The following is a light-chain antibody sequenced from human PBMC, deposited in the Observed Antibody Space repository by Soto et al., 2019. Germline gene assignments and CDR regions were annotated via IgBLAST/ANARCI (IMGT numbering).Light chain of an antibody. J-gene: IGKJ1*01. CDR3: QQYNKWPRT. CDR2: GAS. V-gene: IGKV3-15*01. Sequence: EIFMTQSPAPLSVSPGERATLSCRASQSVSSNLAWYQQKPGQAPRLLIYGASTRATGIPARFSGSGSGTEFTLTISSLQSEDFAVYYCQQYNKWPRTFGQGTKVDI. CDR1: QSVSSN.